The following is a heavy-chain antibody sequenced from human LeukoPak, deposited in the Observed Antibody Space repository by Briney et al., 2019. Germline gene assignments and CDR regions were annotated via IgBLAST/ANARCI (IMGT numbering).Heavy chain of an antibody. CDR1: GFTFSSYW. CDR2: INGDGSST. J-gene: IGHJ4*02. V-gene: IGHV3-74*01. D-gene: IGHD3-22*01. Sequence: RAGGSLRLSCAASGFTFSSYWMHWVRQAPWKGLVWVSRINGDGSSTAYADSVKGRFTISRDNAKNTLYLQMNGLRADATAVYYCVRDLVVTSAYWGQGTLVTVSS. CDR3: VRDLVVTSAY.